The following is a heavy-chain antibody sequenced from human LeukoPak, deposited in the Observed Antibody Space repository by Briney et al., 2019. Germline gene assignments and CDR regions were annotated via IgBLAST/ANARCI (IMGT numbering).Heavy chain of an antibody. CDR1: GGSISSYY. V-gene: IGHV4-59*08. D-gene: IGHD5-24*01. Sequence: SETLSLTCTVSGGSISSYYWSWIRQPPGKGLEWIGYIYYSGSTNYNPSLKSRVTISVDTSKNQFSLKLSSATAADTAVYYCARSRDGYNFGAFDIWGQGTMVTVSS. J-gene: IGHJ3*02. CDR2: IYYSGST. CDR3: ARSRDGYNFGAFDI.